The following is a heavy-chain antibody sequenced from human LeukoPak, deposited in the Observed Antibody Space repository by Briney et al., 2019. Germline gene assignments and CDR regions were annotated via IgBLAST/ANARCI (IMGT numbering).Heavy chain of an antibody. V-gene: IGHV4-34*01. CDR1: GGSFSGYY. Sequence: SETLSLTCAVYGGSFSGYYWSWIRQPPGKGLEWIGEINHSGSTNYNPSLKSRVTISVDTSKNQFSLKLSSVTAADTAVYYRARATLKTMVRGVIPRRYNWFDPWGQGTLVTVSS. D-gene: IGHD3-10*01. CDR2: INHSGST. J-gene: IGHJ5*02. CDR3: ARATLKTMVRGVIPRRYNWFDP.